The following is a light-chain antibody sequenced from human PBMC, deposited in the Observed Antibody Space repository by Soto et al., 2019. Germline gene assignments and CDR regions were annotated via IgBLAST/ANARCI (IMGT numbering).Light chain of an antibody. CDR2: DVS. J-gene: IGKJ2*01. Sequence: DLQLTQSPATLSAFLGERVTITCRATQNVNNWLAWYQQKPAKAPTLLIYDVSTLHTGVPSRFSGRGSGTEATLIISSLQPDDFATYYCQQYFHYPFTFGRGTKVEIK. V-gene: IGKV1-5*01. CDR3: QQYFHYPFT. CDR1: QNVNNW.